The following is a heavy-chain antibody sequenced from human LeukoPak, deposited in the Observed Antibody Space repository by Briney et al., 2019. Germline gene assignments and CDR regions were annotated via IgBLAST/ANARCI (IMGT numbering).Heavy chain of an antibody. CDR2: INAGNGDT. CDR1: GYTFTSYA. Sequence: ASVKVSCKASGYTFTSYAMHWVRQAPGQRLEWMGWINAGNGDTKYSQNFQGRVTISRDTSASTAYMELSSLRSEDTAVYYCARVSSSWRFDYWGQGTLVTVSS. V-gene: IGHV1-3*01. J-gene: IGHJ4*02. D-gene: IGHD6-13*01. CDR3: ARVSSSWRFDY.